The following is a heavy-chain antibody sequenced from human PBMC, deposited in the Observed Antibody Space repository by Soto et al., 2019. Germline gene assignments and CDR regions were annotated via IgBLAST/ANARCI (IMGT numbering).Heavy chain of an antibody. V-gene: IGHV1-2*02. CDR3: ARGPRTQLWLAFAH. CDR2: ISPNSGAT. CDR1: GYTFSDYY. Sequence: QVQLVQSGAEVMEPGASGTVSCTASGYTFSDYYLHWVRQAPGQGLEWMGWISPNSGATDYAPKFRCRVTMTTDTSISTACLKLASLRPDDTAIYYCARGPRTQLWLAFAHWGQGTLVTVSS. J-gene: IGHJ1*01. D-gene: IGHD2-21*01.